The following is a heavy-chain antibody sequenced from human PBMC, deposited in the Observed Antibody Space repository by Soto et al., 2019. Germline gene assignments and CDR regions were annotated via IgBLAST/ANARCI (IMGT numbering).Heavy chain of an antibody. V-gene: IGHV4-30-2*01. J-gene: IGHJ5*02. CDR2: IYHSGST. Sequence: PSETLSLTCAVSGGSISSGGYSWSWIRQPPGKGLEWIGYIYHSGSTYYNPSLKSRVTISVDRSKNQFSLKLSSVTAADTAVYYCARVKAVAGHKNWFDPWGQGTLVTV. D-gene: IGHD6-19*01. CDR3: ARVKAVAGHKNWFDP. CDR1: GGSISSGGYS.